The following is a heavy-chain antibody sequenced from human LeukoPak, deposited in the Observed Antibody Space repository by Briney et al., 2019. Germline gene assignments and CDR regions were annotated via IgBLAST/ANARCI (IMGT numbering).Heavy chain of an antibody. V-gene: IGHV4-34*01. CDR3: ARGIPRQYSSSWYNC. CDR1: GGSFSGYY. D-gene: IGHD6-13*01. Sequence: SETLSLTCAVYGGSFSGYYWSWIRQPPGKGPEWIGEINHSGSTNYNPSLKSRVTISVDTSKNQFSLKLSSVTAADTAVYYCARGIPRQYSSSWYNCWGKGTLVTVSS. CDR2: INHSGST. J-gene: IGHJ4*02.